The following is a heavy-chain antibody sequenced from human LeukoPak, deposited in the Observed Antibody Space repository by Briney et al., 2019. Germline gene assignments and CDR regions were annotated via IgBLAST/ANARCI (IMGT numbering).Heavy chain of an antibody. J-gene: IGHJ4*02. D-gene: IGHD3-10*01. Sequence: SGGSLRLSCAASGFTFSNFAMSWGRQPPGKGLECVSLISANGGATYYPDSVKGRFTISRDNSKSTLYLQMNSLRADDTAVYYCAKASGSPYYFDYWGQGTLVTVSS. CDR2: ISANGGAT. CDR3: AKASGSPYYFDY. V-gene: IGHV3-23*01. CDR1: GFTFSNFA.